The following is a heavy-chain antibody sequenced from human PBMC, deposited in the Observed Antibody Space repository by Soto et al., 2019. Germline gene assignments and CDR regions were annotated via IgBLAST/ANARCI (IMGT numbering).Heavy chain of an antibody. CDR3: AKRFDYGDTKHIDH. Sequence: TGGSLRLSCAASGFDFSTHALTWVRQAPGKGLEWLSSITNTGITTHYADSVKGRFTISRENSRNTLHLQLKNLRVDDTAVYYCAKRFDYGDTKHIDHWGQGTLVTVSS. CDR1: GFDFSTHA. J-gene: IGHJ4*02. CDR2: ITNTGITT. D-gene: IGHD4-17*01. V-gene: IGHV3-23*01.